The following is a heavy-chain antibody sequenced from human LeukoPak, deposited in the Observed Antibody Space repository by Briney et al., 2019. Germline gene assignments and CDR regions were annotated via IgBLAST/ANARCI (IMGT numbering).Heavy chain of an antibody. V-gene: IGHV1-2*02. J-gene: IGHJ6*03. D-gene: IGHD2-8*01. CDR2: INPNSGGT. Sequence: ASVKVSCKASGYTFTGYYMHWVRQAPGQGLEWMGWINPNSGGTNYAQKFQGRVTMTRDTSISTAYMELSRLRSDDTAVYYCARDLRTTSGYCTNGVCYTVWYYYYYYMDVWGKGTTVTVSS. CDR3: ARDLRTTSGYCTNGVCYTVWYYYYYYMDV. CDR1: GYTFTGYY.